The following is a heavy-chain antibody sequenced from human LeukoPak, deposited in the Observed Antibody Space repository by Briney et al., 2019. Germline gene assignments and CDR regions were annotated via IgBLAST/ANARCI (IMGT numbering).Heavy chain of an antibody. CDR1: GGSISGSNW. J-gene: IGHJ5*02. CDR3: ARLKIARRGFDP. V-gene: IGHV4-4*02. CDR2: IYHSGST. D-gene: IGHD6-25*01. Sequence: SGTLSLTCAVSGGSISGSNWWSWIRQPPGKGLEWIGEIYHSGSTNYNPSLKSRVTISVDTSKNQFSLKLSSVTAADTAVYYCARLKIARRGFDPWGQGTLVTVSS.